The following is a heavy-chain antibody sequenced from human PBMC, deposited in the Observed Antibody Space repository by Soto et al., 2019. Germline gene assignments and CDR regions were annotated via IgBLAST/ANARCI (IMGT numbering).Heavy chain of an antibody. CDR3: AINFYTNNWSPVRD. Sequence: QVQLVESGGGVVQPGMSLRLSCAASGFTLSDYGMHWVRQAPGKGLEWVAVIWNDGNKNYYGDSVRGRFTISRDNSKDSLYLQMNSLRAEDTAMYYCAINFYTNNWSPVRDWGQGTLVTVSS. D-gene: IGHD2-2*02. CDR2: IWNDGNKN. J-gene: IGHJ4*02. V-gene: IGHV3-33*01. CDR1: GFTLSDYG.